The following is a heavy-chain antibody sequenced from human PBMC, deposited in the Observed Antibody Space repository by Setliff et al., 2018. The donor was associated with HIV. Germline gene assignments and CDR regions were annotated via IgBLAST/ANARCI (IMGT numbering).Heavy chain of an antibody. CDR2: IGGDSRII. CDR1: GFSFSSYW. D-gene: IGHD3-22*01. V-gene: IGHV3-48*02. J-gene: IGHJ4*02. CDR3: AREGGSSGYCGYFDY. Sequence: PGGSLRLSCAASGFSFSSYWMSWVRQAPGKGLEWVSYIGGDSRIINYADSVKGRFTISRDNAKNSLYLQMNSLRDEDTAVYYCAREGGSSGYCGYFDYWGQGTLVTVSS.